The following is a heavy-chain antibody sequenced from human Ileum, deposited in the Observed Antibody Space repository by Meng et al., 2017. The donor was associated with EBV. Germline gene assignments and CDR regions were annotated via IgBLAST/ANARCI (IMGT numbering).Heavy chain of an antibody. V-gene: IGHV4-4*02. J-gene: IGHJ4*02. D-gene: IGHD6-19*01. CDR2: IYHSEST. CDR1: GGSISSSNW. CDR3: ARVGQWLPIDY. Sequence: VPVEESGPGQVKPSGNLSPTCAVSGGSISSSNWWIWVRQPPGKGLEWIGEIYHSESTNYNPSLKSRVTMSVDKSKNQFSLYLSSVTAADTAVYYCARVGQWLPIDYWGQGTLVTVSS.